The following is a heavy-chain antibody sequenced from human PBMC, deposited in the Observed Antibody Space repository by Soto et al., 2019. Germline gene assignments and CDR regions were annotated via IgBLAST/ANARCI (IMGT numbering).Heavy chain of an antibody. CDR3: AKMSDFWSGSPTYHFDY. CDR1: EVPFSSYS. Sequence: GGPLRLSCAASEVPFSSYSRSLVRHAPGKGLEWVSVISGSGSSTYYADSVKGRSTISRDNSKKTLYVQMNSLRAEDTAVYYCAKMSDFWSGSPTYHFDYWGQGTQVTVSS. CDR2: ISGSGSST. V-gene: IGHV3-23*01. D-gene: IGHD3-3*01. J-gene: IGHJ4*02.